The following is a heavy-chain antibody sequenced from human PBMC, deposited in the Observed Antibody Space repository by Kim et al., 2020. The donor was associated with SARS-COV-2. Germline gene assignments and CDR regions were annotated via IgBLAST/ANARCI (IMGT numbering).Heavy chain of an antibody. Sequence: DDPVKGRYTISRDNANNSLYLQMTGLRAEDTAVYYCARELHDYGDYVLDYWGQGTLVTVSS. V-gene: IGHV3-21*01. J-gene: IGHJ4*02. D-gene: IGHD4-17*01. CDR3: ARELHDYGDYVLDY.